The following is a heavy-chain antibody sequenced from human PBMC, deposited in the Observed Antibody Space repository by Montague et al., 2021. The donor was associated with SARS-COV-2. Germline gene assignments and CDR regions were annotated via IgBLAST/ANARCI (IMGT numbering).Heavy chain of an antibody. J-gene: IGHJ5*02. CDR2: VYYRETT. CDR1: SRTVSWSLDD. V-gene: IGHV4-39*01. Sequence: SETLSLTCRSSSRTVSWSLDDGRKSRRPPSSHVRWMYAVYYRETTSYNPSLKSRVTISVDTSQDQFSLKVTSVTAADTAVYYCARHATSSGYWSWIDPWGQGTLVTVSS. CDR3: ARHATSSGYWSWIDP. D-gene: IGHD3-22*01.